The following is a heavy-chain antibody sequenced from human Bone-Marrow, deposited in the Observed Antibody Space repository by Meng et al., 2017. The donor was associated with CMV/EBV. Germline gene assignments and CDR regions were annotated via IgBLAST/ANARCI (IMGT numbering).Heavy chain of an antibody. V-gene: IGHV4-4*07. CDR2: IYTSGST. D-gene: IGHD3-22*01. J-gene: IGHJ4*02. CDR3: ASSNYYDSSGYYTPIDY. CDR1: GGSISSHY. Sequence: GGSISSHYWSWIRQPAGKGLEWIGRIYTSGSTNYNPALKRRVTMSVDTSKNQFSLKLSSVTAADTAVYYCASSNYYDSSGYYTPIDYWGQGTLVTVSS.